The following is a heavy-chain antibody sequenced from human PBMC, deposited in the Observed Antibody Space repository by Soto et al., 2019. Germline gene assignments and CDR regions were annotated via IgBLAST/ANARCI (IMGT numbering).Heavy chain of an antibody. D-gene: IGHD3-3*01. CDR2: IYYRGRS. Sequence: SETLSLTCTVSGVSVSRYYWSWIRQAPGKGLEWIGYIYYRGRSRYSPSLNSRLTISVDTSKNKFSLKLSSVTAADTAVYYCARYILPSFRYFDYWGQGTLVTVSS. J-gene: IGHJ4*02. V-gene: IGHV4-59*02. CDR1: GVSVSRYY. CDR3: ARYILPSFRYFDY.